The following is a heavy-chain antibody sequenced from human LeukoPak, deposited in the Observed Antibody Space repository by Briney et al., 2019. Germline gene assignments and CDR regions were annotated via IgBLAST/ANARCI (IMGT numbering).Heavy chain of an antibody. V-gene: IGHV4-39*07. CDR3: AGRAGHIDY. CDR1: GGSISSSSYY. CDR2: INHSGST. Sequence: SETLSLTCTVSGGSISSSSYYWSWIRQPPGKGLEWIGEINHSGSTNYNPSLKSRVTISVDTSKNQFSLKLSSVTAADTAVYYCAGRAGHIDYWGQGTLVTVSS. J-gene: IGHJ4*02.